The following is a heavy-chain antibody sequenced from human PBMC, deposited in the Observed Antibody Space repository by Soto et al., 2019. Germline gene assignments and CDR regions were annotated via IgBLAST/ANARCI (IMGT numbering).Heavy chain of an antibody. CDR1: GFTFSSYT. V-gene: IGHV3-48*01. J-gene: IGHJ4*02. D-gene: IGHD1-1*01. Sequence: GGSLRLSCAASGFTFSSYTMNWVRQAPGKGLEWVSYISSSSSTIYYADSVKGRFTISRDNAKNPLYLQMNSLRADDTAFYYCARDSLQLAYWGQGTLVTVSS. CDR3: ARDSLQLAY. CDR2: ISSSSSTI.